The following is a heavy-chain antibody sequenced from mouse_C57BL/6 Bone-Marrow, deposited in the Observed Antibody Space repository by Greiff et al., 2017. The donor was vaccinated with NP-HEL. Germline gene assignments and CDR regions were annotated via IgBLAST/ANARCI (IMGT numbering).Heavy chain of an antibody. CDR3: PYDYDGGAWFAY. CDR2: INPNNGGT. J-gene: IGHJ3*01. Sequence: SGPELVKPGASVKIPCKASGYTFTDYNMDWVKQSHGKSLEWIGDINPNNGGTIYNQKFKGKATLTVDKSSSTAYMELRSLTSEDTAVYTSPYDYDGGAWFAYWGQGTLVTVSA. D-gene: IGHD2-4*01. V-gene: IGHV1-18*01. CDR1: GYTFTDYN.